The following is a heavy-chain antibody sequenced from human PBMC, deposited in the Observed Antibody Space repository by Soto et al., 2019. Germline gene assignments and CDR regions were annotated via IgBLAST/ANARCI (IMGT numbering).Heavy chain of an antibody. CDR2: ISAHTGSS. V-gene: IGHV1-18*01. D-gene: IGHD3-22*01. J-gene: IGHJ3*01. Sequence: QVQLVQSGAEVKKPGASVKVSCKASGYTFTSSGMSWVRQAPGQGLEWMGWISAHTGSSEYAQRFQGRVTMTTDRSTSTAYMELRSLRSDDTAVYYCARAFFYQGGDSRGYSFDAFDFWGPGTLVTVSS. CDR3: ARAFFYQGGDSRGYSFDAFDF. CDR1: GYTFTSSG.